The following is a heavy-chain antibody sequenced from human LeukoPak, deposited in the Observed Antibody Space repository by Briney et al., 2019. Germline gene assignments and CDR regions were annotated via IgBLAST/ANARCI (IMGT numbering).Heavy chain of an antibody. J-gene: IGHJ6*02. CDR3: ARDNGDYGSYYYGMDV. CDR1: GGTFSSYA. Sequence: GASVTVSCKASGGTFSSYAISWVRQAPGQGLEWMGGIIPIFGTANYAQKFQGRVTITADESTSTAYMELSSLRSEDTAVYYCARDNGDYGSYYYGMDVWGQGTTVTVSS. V-gene: IGHV1-69*13. D-gene: IGHD4-17*01. CDR2: IIPIFGTA.